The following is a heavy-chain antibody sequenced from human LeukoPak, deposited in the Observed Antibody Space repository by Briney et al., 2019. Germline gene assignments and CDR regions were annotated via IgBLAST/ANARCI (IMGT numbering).Heavy chain of an antibody. CDR1: GFTFSIYA. D-gene: IGHD4-11*01. CDR3: AKGDTYSMEGNFDY. CDR2: ISGSGGST. V-gene: IGHV3-23*01. J-gene: IGHJ4*02. Sequence: PGGSLRLSCAASGFTFSIYAMSWVRQAPGKGLEWVSAISGSGGSTYYADSVKGRFTISRDNSKNTLYLQMNSLGAEDTAVYYCAKGDTYSMEGNFDYWGQGTLVTVSS.